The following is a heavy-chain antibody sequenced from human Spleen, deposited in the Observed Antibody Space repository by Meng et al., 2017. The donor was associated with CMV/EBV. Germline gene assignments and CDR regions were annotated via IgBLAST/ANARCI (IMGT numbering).Heavy chain of an antibody. CDR3: ARGIVGNWFDP. V-gene: IGHV4-39*07. D-gene: IGHD1-26*01. CDR2: IYYSGST. CDR1: GGSISSSSYE. Sequence: QMQLQEWVTVLVKTSDTLSLTCTVSGGSISSSSYEWGWIRQPPGKGLEWIGSIYYSGSTYYNPSLKSRVTISVDTSKNQFSLKLSSVTAADTAVYYCARGIVGNWFDPWGQGTLVTVSS. J-gene: IGHJ5*02.